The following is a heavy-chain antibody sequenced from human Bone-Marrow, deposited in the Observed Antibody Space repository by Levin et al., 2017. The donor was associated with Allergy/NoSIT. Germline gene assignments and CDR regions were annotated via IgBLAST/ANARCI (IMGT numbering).Heavy chain of an antibody. V-gene: IGHV3-43*01. D-gene: IGHD6-19*01. CDR1: GFTFNDYT. CDR2: ISWDASTT. J-gene: IGHJ4*02. Sequence: GGSLRLSCAASGFTFNDYTMHWVRQAPQRGLEWVSLISWDASTTYYADSVRCLFPISRDNSKNALYLQMNSLTTEDTALYYCAKDLSPRIAVTGNIEYWGQGTLVTVSS. CDR3: AKDLSPRIAVTGNIEY.